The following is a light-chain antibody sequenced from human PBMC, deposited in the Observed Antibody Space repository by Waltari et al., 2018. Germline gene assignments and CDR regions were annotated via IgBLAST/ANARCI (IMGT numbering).Light chain of an antibody. CDR2: DVT. CDR1: NSDVGGYNY. J-gene: IGLJ2*01. CDR3: YSYAGITTVV. Sequence: QSALTQPASVSGSPGQSITISCPGTNSDVGGYNYFSWYQQYPGKAPKLMIYDVTKRPSGVSNRFSGSKSGNTASLTISGLQAEDEADYYCYSYAGITTVVFGGGTKLTVL. V-gene: IGLV2-23*02.